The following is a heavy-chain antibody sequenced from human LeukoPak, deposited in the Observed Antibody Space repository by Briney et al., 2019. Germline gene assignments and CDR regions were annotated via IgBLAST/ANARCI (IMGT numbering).Heavy chain of an antibody. CDR1: GFAFSNYA. V-gene: IGHV3-23*01. CDR3: AKEGSTVTAGQYFDY. D-gene: IGHD4-17*01. J-gene: IGHJ4*02. CDR2: ISGSGCNT. Sequence: GGSLRLSCAASGFAFSNYAMRWVRQAPGKGLEWVSTISGSGCNTYYADSVKGRFSVSRDNSKTTLYLQMNSLRAEDTAVYYCAKEGSTVTAGQYFDYWGQGTLVTVSS.